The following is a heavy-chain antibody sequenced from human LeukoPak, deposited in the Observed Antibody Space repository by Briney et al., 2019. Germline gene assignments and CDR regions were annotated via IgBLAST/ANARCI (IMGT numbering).Heavy chain of an antibody. CDR1: GGSFSGYY. D-gene: IGHD5-18*01. J-gene: IGHJ4*02. V-gene: IGHV4-34*01. Sequence: SETLSLTCAVYGGSFSGYYWSWIRQPPGKGLEWIGEINHSGSTNYNPSLKSRVTISVGTSKNQFSLKLSSVTPEDTAVYYCARDFKRVGYNAPGYFDYWGQGTLVTVSS. CDR2: INHSGST. CDR3: ARDFKRVGYNAPGYFDY.